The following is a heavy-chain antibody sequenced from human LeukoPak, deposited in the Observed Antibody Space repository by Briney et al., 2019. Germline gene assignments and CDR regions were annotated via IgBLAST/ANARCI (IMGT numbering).Heavy chain of an antibody. CDR1: GGSIGSYY. Sequence: SETLSLTCTVSGGSIGSYYWSWIRQPPGKGLEWIGYIYYSGSTNYNPSLKSRVTISVDTSKNQFSLKLSSVTAADTAVYYCASGRDGYNYVGHWGQGTLVTVSS. CDR2: IYYSGST. J-gene: IGHJ4*02. V-gene: IGHV4-59*01. CDR3: ASGRDGYNYVGH. D-gene: IGHD5-24*01.